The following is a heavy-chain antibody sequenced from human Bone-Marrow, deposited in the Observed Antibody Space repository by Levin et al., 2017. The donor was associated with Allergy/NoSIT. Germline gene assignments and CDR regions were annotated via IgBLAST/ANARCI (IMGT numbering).Heavy chain of an antibody. CDR3: AKEFVPPDILPGYPYYYYGMDV. J-gene: IGHJ6*02. V-gene: IGHV3-23*01. D-gene: IGHD3-9*01. CDR1: GFDFSKYA. Sequence: GGSLRLSCVASGFDFSKYAMTWIRQAPGKGLQWVSVIGFSGGRRKYADSVKGRFTISRDSSRNTVFLQMDSLRSEDTAEYYCAKEFVPPDILPGYPYYYYGMDVWGQGTTVTVYS. CDR2: IGFSGGRR.